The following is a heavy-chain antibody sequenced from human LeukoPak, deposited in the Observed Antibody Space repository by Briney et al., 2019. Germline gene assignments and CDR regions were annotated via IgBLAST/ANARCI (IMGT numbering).Heavy chain of an antibody. D-gene: IGHD3-10*01. CDR2: ISSSGGST. J-gene: IGHJ4*02. V-gene: IGHV3-23*01. Sequence: GGSLRLSCAASRFTFSSYGMSWVRQAPGKGLEWVSGISSSGGSTYYADSVRGRFTISRDNSRNTLYLQMNSLRAEDTAVYCCARHLLWFGELSGGFDYWGQGTLVTVSS. CDR3: ARHLLWFGELSGGFDY. CDR1: RFTFSSYG.